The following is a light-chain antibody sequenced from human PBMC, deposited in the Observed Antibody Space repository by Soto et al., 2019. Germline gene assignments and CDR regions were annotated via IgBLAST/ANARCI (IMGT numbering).Light chain of an antibody. CDR3: QQYRSSRT. CDR1: QSVTSSY. J-gene: IGKJ4*01. V-gene: IGKV3-20*01. CDR2: GAF. Sequence: DIGLTQSPGTLSLSPGERATLSCRASQSVTSSYLACYQQRPGQAPRILIYGAFSRATGMPGRFSGSGSGTEFTLTIRRLETEGFAVYYCQQYRSSRTFRGGPKVEIK.